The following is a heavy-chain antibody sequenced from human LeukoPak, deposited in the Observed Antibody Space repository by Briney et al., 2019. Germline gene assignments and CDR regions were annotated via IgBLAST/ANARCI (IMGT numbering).Heavy chain of an antibody. V-gene: IGHV4-34*01. CDR1: GGSFSGYY. Sequence: PSETLSLTCAVYGGSFSGYYWSWIRQPPGKGLEWIGEINHSGSTNYNPSLKSRVTISVDTSKNQFSLKLSSVTAADTAAYYCARVEEQWLVQVYWGQGTLVTVSS. CDR3: ARVEEQWLVQVY. D-gene: IGHD6-19*01. J-gene: IGHJ4*02. CDR2: INHSGST.